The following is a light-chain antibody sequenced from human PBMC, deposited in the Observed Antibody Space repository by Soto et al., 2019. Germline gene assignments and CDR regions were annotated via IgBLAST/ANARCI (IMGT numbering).Light chain of an antibody. J-gene: IGKJ2*01. CDR2: DAS. Sequence: DIQMTQSPSSLSASVGDRVTITCQASQDISNYLNWYQQKPGKAPKLLIYDASNLETGVPSRFSGGGSGTDFTFTISSLQPEDIATYYCQQYDNLPLYTFGQGTKV. V-gene: IGKV1-33*01. CDR1: QDISNY. CDR3: QQYDNLPLYT.